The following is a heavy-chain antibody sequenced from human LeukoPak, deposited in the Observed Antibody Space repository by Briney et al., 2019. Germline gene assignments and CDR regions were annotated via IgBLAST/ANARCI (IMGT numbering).Heavy chain of an antibody. CDR2: IYSGGST. V-gene: IGHV3-53*05. CDR3: ARVYSGVYYYYGMDV. D-gene: IGHD3-3*01. CDR1: GFNVNSNY. Sequence: GGSLRLSCAASGFNVNSNYMNWVRQAPGKGLEWVSAIYSGGSTYYADSVKGRFTISRDNSKNTLYLQMNSLRAEDTAVYYCARVYSGVYYYYGMDVWGQGTTVTVSS. J-gene: IGHJ6*02.